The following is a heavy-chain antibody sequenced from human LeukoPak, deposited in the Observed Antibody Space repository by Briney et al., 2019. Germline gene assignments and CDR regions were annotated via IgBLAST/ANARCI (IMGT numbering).Heavy chain of an antibody. V-gene: IGHV1-69*01. D-gene: IGHD6-13*01. CDR2: IIPIFGTA. CDR3: ARGPLGQLVRFPPFNWFDP. CDR1: GGTFSSYA. J-gene: IGHJ5*02. Sequence: SVKVSCKASGGTFSSYAISWVRQAPGQGLEWMGGIIPIFGTANYAQKFQGRVTITADESTSTAYMELSSLRSEDTAVYYCARGPLGQLVRFPPFNWFDPWGQGTLVTVSS.